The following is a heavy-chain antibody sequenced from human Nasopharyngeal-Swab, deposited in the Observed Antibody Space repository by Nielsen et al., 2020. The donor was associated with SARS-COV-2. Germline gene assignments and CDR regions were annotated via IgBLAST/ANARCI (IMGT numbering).Heavy chain of an antibody. CDR2: IYYSGST. J-gene: IGHJ3*02. Sequence: SETLSLTCTVSGGSISSYYWSWIRQPPGKGLEWIGYIYYSGSTNYNPSLKSRVTISVDTSKNQFSLKLSSVTAADTAVYYCARKSGWLGAFDIWDQGTMVTVSS. D-gene: IGHD5-12*01. CDR3: ARKSGWLGAFDI. V-gene: IGHV4-59*08. CDR1: GGSISSYY.